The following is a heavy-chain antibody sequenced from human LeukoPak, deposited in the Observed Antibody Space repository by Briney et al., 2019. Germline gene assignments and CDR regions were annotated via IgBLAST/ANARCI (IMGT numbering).Heavy chain of an antibody. J-gene: IGHJ3*02. Sequence: SETLSLTCTVSGGSISSGDYYWSWIRQPPGKGLEWIGYIYYSGSTYYNPSLKSRVTISVDTSKNQFSLKLSSVTAADTAVYYCARADRGYSYGYPRISAFDIWGQGTMVTVSS. CDR3: ARADRGYSYGYPRISAFDI. V-gene: IGHV4-30-4*08. CDR1: GGSISSGDYY. D-gene: IGHD5-18*01. CDR2: IYYSGST.